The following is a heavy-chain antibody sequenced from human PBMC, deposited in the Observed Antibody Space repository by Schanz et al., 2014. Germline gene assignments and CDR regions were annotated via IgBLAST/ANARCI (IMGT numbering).Heavy chain of an antibody. V-gene: IGHV1-2*02. CDR1: GYTFTGYY. CDR3: ARVYNWNPGGWYFDL. D-gene: IGHD1-20*01. CDR2: INPNSGGT. Sequence: QVQLVQSGAEVKKPGASVKVSCKASGYTFTGYYMHWVRQAPGQGLEWMGWINPNSGGTNYAQKFQGRVTMTRETSISTAYMELSRLRSDDTAVYYCARVYNWNPGGWYFDLWGRGTLVTVSS. J-gene: IGHJ2*01.